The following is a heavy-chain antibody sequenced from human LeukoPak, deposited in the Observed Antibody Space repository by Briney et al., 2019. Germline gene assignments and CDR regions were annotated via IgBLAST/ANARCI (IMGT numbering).Heavy chain of an antibody. CDR2: IYYSGST. Sequence: SETLSLTCTVSGGSISSSSYYWGWIRQPPGTGLEWIGSIYYSGSTNYNPSLKSRVTMSVDTSKNQFSLKLSSVTALDTAVYYCARIVGATGAVAFDIWGQGTMVTVSS. CDR1: GGSISSSSYY. V-gene: IGHV4-39*07. D-gene: IGHD1-26*01. J-gene: IGHJ3*02. CDR3: ARIVGATGAVAFDI.